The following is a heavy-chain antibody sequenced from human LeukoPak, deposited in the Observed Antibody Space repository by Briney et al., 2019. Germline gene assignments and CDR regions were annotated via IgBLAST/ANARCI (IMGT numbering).Heavy chain of an antibody. Sequence: GGSLRLSCAASGFTFSSYGIHWVRQAPGKGLEWVAVISYDGSNKYYADSVKGRFTISRDNSKNTLYLQMNSLRAEDTAVYYCAKDLYQWLPPDAFDIWGQGTMVTVSS. V-gene: IGHV3-30*18. CDR1: GFTFSSYG. CDR3: AKDLYQWLPPDAFDI. J-gene: IGHJ3*02. D-gene: IGHD6-19*01. CDR2: ISYDGSNK.